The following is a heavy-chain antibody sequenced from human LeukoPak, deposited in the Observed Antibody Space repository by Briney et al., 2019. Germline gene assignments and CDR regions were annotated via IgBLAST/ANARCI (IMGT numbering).Heavy chain of an antibody. CDR3: ARVPVAGHMGPLDY. CDR1: GGSISSYY. Sequence: PSETLSLTCTVSGGSISSYYLSWIRQPAGKGLEWIGRIYSRGTTYNPSLKDRVTMSADTSRNHVSLTLNSVTAADTAVYYCARVPVAGHMGPLDYWGQGTLVTVSS. CDR2: IYSRGT. D-gene: IGHD6-19*01. V-gene: IGHV4-4*07. J-gene: IGHJ4*02.